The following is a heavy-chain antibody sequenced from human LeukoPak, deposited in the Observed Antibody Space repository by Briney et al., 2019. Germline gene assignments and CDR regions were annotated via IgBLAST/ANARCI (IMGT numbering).Heavy chain of an antibody. J-gene: IGHJ4*02. CDR3: ARGAPIDY. V-gene: IGHV3-74*01. CDR1: GFTFSNTW. Sequence: GGSLRLSCAASGFTFSNTWMYWGRQGPEKGLVWVSRIYNDETSATYADSVKGRFTISRDNAKNTLYLQMDSLRVDDTAVYYCARGAPIDYWGQGTLVTVSS. CDR2: IYNDETSA.